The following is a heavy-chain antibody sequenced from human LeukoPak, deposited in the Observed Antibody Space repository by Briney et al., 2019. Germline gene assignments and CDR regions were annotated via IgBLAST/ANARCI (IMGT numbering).Heavy chain of an antibody. CDR3: ATFPYYYDSSGTGVNWFDP. CDR2: FDPEDGET. J-gene: IGHJ5*02. V-gene: IGHV1-24*01. Sequence: ASVKVSCKVSGYTLTELSMHWVRQAPGKGLEWMGGFDPEDGETIYAQKFHGRVTMTEDTSTDTAYMELSSLRSEDTAVYYCATFPYYYDSSGTGVNWFDPWGQGTLVTVSS. CDR1: GYTLTELS. D-gene: IGHD3-22*01.